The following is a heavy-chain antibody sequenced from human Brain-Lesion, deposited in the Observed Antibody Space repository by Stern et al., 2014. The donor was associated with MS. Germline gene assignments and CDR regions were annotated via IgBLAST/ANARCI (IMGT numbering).Heavy chain of an antibody. D-gene: IGHD3-10*01. Sequence: QVQLQESGPGLVKPSGTLSLTCDVSGASISNTPCWTWVRQSPGKGLEWIGEIYQSGSGNYHPSLRSRCTISVDRSKNSFALKLNPVAAADTAVYYCARDPRRGGLSGYYHGMDVWGQGTTVTVSS. CDR1: GASISNTPC. V-gene: IGHV4-4*02. J-gene: IGHJ6*02. CDR3: ARDPRRGGLSGYYHGMDV. CDR2: IYQSGSG.